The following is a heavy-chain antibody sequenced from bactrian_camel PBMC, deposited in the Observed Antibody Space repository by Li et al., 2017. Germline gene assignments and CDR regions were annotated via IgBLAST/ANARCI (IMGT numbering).Heavy chain of an antibody. Sequence: QLVESGGGLVQPGGSLRLSCETSGFTFDTNWMYWVRQVPGKGLEWVSFTNSRGGATAYADSVNGRFTISRDNAQNTVYLQMNSLKPEDTAMYYCAYDLPRYCDLKVRTTRTRKYGQGTQVTVS. J-gene: IGHJ4*01. V-gene: IGHV3S25*01. D-gene: IGHD5*01. CDR2: TNSRGGAT. CDR1: GFTFDTNW.